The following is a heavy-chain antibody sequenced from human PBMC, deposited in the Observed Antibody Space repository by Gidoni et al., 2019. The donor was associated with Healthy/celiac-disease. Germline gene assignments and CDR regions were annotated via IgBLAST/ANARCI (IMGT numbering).Heavy chain of an antibody. CDR1: GFPFSSYA. D-gene: IGHD2-2*01. CDR2: ISGSVGST. CDR3: AKDVVSPVDGSTSCFDY. V-gene: IGHV3-23*01. Sequence: EVQLLESGGGLVQPGGSLRLSCAASGFPFSSYAMSWVRQAPGKGLEWVAAISGSVGSTYYADSVKGRFTISRDNSKNTLYLQMNSLRAEDTAVYYCAKDVVSPVDGSTSCFDYWGQGTLVTVSS. J-gene: IGHJ4*02.